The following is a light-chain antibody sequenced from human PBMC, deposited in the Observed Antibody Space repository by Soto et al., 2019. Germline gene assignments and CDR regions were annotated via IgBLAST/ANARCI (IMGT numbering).Light chain of an antibody. CDR2: GAS. J-gene: IGKJ1*01. V-gene: IGKV3-15*01. Sequence: EIVMTQSPATLSVSPGERATLSCRASQSVGSNLAWYQQKPGQAPRLLLYGASTRATGIPARFSGSGSGTEFDLTISTLQSEDFAIYYCQHKNNWPPDSTFGQGTKVEIK. CDR3: QHKNNWPPDST. CDR1: QSVGSN.